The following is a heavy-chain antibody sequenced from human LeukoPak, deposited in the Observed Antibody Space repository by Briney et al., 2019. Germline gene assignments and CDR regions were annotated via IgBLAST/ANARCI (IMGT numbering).Heavy chain of an antibody. V-gene: IGHV3-74*01. J-gene: IGHJ4*02. CDR1: GFTFNSYS. CDR3: VRNKEDC. CDR2: INSDGSTT. Sequence: PGGSLRLSCAASGFTFNSYSMNWVRQAPGKGLVWVSRINSDGSTTDYADSVKGRFTISRDNAKNTLYLQMNSLRAEDTALYYCVRNKEDCWGQGTLVTVSS.